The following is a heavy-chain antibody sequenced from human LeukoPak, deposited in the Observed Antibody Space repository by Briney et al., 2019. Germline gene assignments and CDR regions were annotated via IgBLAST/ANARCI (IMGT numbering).Heavy chain of an antibody. Sequence: ASVKVSSKASGYTFTVYYMHWVRQAPGQGLEWMGWINPNSGGTNYAQKFQGRVTMTRDTSISTAYMELSRLRSDDTAVYYCARERRLDRNWFDPWGQGTLVTVSS. CDR3: ARERRLDRNWFDP. J-gene: IGHJ5*02. D-gene: IGHD5-12*01. CDR2: INPNSGGT. V-gene: IGHV1-2*02. CDR1: GYTFTVYY.